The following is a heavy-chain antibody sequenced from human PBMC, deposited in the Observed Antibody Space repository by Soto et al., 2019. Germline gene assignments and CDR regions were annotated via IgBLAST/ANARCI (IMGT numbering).Heavy chain of an antibody. CDR2: IYYSGST. J-gene: IGHJ4*02. V-gene: IGHV4-59*01. CDR1: GGSISSYY. Sequence: SETLSLTCTVSGGSISSYYWSWIRQPPGKGLEWIGYIYYSGSTNYNPSLKSRVTISVDTSKNQFSLKLSSVTAADTAVYYCARGGGSYYDILTGYSTFDYWGQGTLVTVS. D-gene: IGHD3-9*01. CDR3: ARGGGSYYDILTGYSTFDY.